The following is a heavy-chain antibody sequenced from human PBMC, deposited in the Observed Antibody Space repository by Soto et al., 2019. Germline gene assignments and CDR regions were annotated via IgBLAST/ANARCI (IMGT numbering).Heavy chain of an antibody. J-gene: IGHJ6*02. Sequence: SVKVSCKASGGTFSSYAISWVRQAPGQGLEWMGGIIPIFGTANYAQKFQGRVTITADESTSTAYMELSSLRSEDTAVYYCARGILVYSSSWFYYYYGMDVWGQGTTVTVSS. CDR3: ARGILVYSSSWFYYYYGMDV. D-gene: IGHD6-13*01. CDR2: IIPIFGTA. CDR1: GGTFSSYA. V-gene: IGHV1-69*13.